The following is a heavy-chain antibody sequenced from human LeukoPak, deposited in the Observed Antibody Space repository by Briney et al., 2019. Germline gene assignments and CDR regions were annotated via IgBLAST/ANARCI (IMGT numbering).Heavy chain of an antibody. Sequence: SVKVPCKASGGTFSSYAISWVRQAPGQGLEWMGGIIPIFGTASYAQKFQGRVTITADESTSTAYMELSSLRSEDTAVYYCARVGYDFWSGYHYWPYFDYWGQGTLVTVSS. CDR3: ARVGYDFWSGYHYWPYFDY. D-gene: IGHD3-3*01. CDR2: IIPIFGTA. J-gene: IGHJ4*02. V-gene: IGHV1-69*13. CDR1: GGTFSSYA.